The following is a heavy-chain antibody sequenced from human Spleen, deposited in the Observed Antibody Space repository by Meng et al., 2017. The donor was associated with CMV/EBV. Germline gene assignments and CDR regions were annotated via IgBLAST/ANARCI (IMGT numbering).Heavy chain of an antibody. CDR2: TYYRSKWYN. V-gene: IGHV6-1*01. CDR1: GDSVSSNSAA. Sequence: SETLSLTCALSGDSVSSNSAAWNWIRQSPSRGLEWLGRTYYRSKWYNDYAVSVKSRITINPDTSKNQFSLQLNSVTPEDTAVYYCAREYYYDSKVNWFDPWGQGTLVTVSS. CDR3: AREYYYDSKVNWFDP. D-gene: IGHD3-22*01. J-gene: IGHJ5*02.